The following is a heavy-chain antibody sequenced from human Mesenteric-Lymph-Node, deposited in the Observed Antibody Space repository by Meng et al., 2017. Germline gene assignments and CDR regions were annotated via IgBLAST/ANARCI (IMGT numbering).Heavy chain of an antibody. J-gene: IGHJ2*01. D-gene: IGHD5-18*01. CDR3: ARVGWRQWSFDL. V-gene: IGHV4-59*08. CDR1: GGSISSYY. Sequence: QVQLQESGPGLVKPSGTLSLTCTVSGGSISSYYWSWIRQPPGKGLELIGHIYYSGSTSYNPSLKSRVTISVDTSNNQFSLKLSSVTAADTAVYYCARVGWRQWSFDLWGRGTLVTVSS. CDR2: IYYSGST.